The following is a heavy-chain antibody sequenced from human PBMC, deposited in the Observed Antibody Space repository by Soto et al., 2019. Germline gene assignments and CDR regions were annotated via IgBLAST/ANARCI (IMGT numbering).Heavy chain of an antibody. J-gene: IGHJ6*02. D-gene: IGHD3-10*01. V-gene: IGHV3-48*02. CDR2: ITSTSSTK. CDR1: GFTFSSHA. CDR3: ARRITMVRGPYYYYALDV. Sequence: GGSLRLSCAASGFTFSSHAMNWVRQAPGKGLEWLSYITSTSSTKSYADSVKGRFTISRDNAKNSLYLQMNSLRDEDTAVYYCARRITMVRGPYYYYALDVWGQGTTVTVSS.